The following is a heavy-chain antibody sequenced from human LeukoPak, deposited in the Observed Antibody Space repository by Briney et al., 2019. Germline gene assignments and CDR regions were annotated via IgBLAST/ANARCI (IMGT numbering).Heavy chain of an antibody. J-gene: IGHJ4*02. CDR3: ARGMVAGMGKPDY. CDR1: GFTVSSNY. CDR2: IYSAGTT. V-gene: IGHV3-66*02. D-gene: IGHD6-19*01. Sequence: GGSLRLSCAASGFTVSSNYMSWVRQAPGKGLEWVSVIYSAGTTYYADSVKGRFTISRDNSKNTLYLQMHSLRAADTAVYYCARGMVAGMGKPDYWGQGTLVTVSS.